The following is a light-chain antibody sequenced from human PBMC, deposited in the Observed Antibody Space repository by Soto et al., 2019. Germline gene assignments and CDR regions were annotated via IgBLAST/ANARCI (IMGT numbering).Light chain of an antibody. Sequence: DIQMTQSPSSLSASVGDRVTITCRSSQSIFNYLNWYQQKPGQAPEVLIYAVSSLQIGVASRFDGSGSGTDFTLTITDLRPEDSATYYCQQTYSELVYTFGRGTKLEIK. CDR2: AVS. CDR3: QQTYSELVYT. J-gene: IGKJ2*01. CDR1: QSIFNY. V-gene: IGKV1-39*01.